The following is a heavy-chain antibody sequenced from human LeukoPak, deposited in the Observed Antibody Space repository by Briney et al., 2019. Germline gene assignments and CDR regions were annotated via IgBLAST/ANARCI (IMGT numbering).Heavy chain of an antibody. Sequence: ASVKVSCKASGGTFSSYAISWVRQAPGQGLEWMGGIIPIFGTANYAQKFQGRVTITADKSTSTAYMELSSLRSEDTAVYYCARVRSDYGEPRGVNWFDPWGQGTLVTVSS. D-gene: IGHD4-17*01. CDR3: ARVRSDYGEPRGVNWFDP. CDR2: IIPIFGTA. J-gene: IGHJ5*02. V-gene: IGHV1-69*06. CDR1: GGTFSSYA.